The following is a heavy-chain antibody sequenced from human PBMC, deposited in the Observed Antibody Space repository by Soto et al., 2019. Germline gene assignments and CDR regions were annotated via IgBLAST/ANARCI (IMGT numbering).Heavy chain of an antibody. V-gene: IGHV1-18*01. J-gene: IGHJ4*02. Sequence: ASVKVSCKASGYTFTSYGISWVRQAPGQGLEWMGWISAYNGNTNYAQKLQGRVTMTTDTSTSTAYMELRSPRSDDTAVYYCARILWWRRPYYFDYWGQGTLVTVSS. D-gene: IGHD2-8*02. CDR3: ARILWWRRPYYFDY. CDR1: GYTFTSYG. CDR2: ISAYNGNT.